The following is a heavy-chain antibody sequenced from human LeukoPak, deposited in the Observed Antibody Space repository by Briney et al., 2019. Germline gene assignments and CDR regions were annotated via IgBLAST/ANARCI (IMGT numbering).Heavy chain of an antibody. CDR1: XXTXXSYX. Sequence: AXXXTXXSYXMSWVRQAPXKGXXWVSAISGSGGSTYYADSVKGRFTISRDNSKNTLYLQMNSLRDEDTAVYYXXXXXXXXXXXXXXXXXPWGXXXXXTVSS. J-gene: IGHJ5*02. CDR3: XXXXXXXXXXXXXXXXP. CDR2: ISGSGGST. V-gene: IGHV3-23*01.